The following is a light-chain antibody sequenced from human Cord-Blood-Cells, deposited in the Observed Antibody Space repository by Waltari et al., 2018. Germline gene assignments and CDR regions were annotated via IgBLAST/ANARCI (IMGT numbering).Light chain of an antibody. CDR2: WAS. J-gene: IGKJ1*01. CDR1: QSVLYSSNNKNY. V-gene: IGKV4-1*01. CDR3: QQYYSTPT. Sequence: DIVMTQSPDSLAVSLGERATINCKSSQSVLYSSNNKNYLAWYQQKPGQPPKLLIYWASTRESVVPDRFSGSGSGTDFTLTIISLQAEDVAVYYCQQYYSTPTFGQGTKVEIK.